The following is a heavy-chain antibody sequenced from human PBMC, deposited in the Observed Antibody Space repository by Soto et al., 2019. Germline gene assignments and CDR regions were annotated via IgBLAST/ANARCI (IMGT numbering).Heavy chain of an antibody. CDR1: GFTFSSYA. D-gene: IGHD2-8*01. CDR2: ISYDGSNK. V-gene: IGHV3-30-3*01. CDR3: ARDLIGDWYFDL. Sequence: QVQLVESGGGVVQPGRSLRLSCAASGFTFSSYAMRWVRQAPGKGLEWVAVISYDGSNKYYADSVKGRFTISRDNSKNTLYLQMNSLRAEDTAVYYCARDLIGDWYFDLWGRGTLVTVSS. J-gene: IGHJ2*01.